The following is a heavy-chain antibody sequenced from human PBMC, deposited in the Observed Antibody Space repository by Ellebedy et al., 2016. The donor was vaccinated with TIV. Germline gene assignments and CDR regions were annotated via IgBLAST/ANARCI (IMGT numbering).Heavy chain of an antibody. Sequence: PGGSLRLSCAASGFSFRSYWMSWVRQAPGKGLEWVANIYQDGSDQYYADSVKGRFTISSDNANKSLFLQMNSLRVDDTAVYYCARRGSYGDYAVQVNSWFDTWGQGTLVSVSS. J-gene: IGHJ5*02. CDR3: ARRGSYGDYAVQVNSWFDT. CDR2: IYQDGSDQ. V-gene: IGHV3-7*01. D-gene: IGHD4-17*01. CDR1: GFSFRSYW.